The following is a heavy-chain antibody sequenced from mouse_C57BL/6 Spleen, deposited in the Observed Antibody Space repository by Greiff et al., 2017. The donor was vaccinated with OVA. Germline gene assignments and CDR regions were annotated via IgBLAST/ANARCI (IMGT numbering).Heavy chain of an antibody. Sequence: QVQLQQPGAELVRPGSSVKLSCKASGYTFTSYWMHWVKQRPIQGLEWIGNIDPSDSETHYNQKFKDKATLTVDKSSSTAYMQLSSLTSEDSAVYYCARAPLYYGSNYAMDYWGQGTSVTVSS. D-gene: IGHD1-1*01. V-gene: IGHV1-52*01. J-gene: IGHJ4*01. CDR2: IDPSDSET. CDR1: GYTFTSYW. CDR3: ARAPLYYGSNYAMDY.